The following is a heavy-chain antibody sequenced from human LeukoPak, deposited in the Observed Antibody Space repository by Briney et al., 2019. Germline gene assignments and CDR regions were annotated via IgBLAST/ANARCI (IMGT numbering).Heavy chain of an antibody. CDR3: ANGGYCSSTSCYLLGRYPLGMDV. J-gene: IGHJ6*02. V-gene: IGHV3-33*06. Sequence: QPGGSLRLSCAASGFSFSTYAMHWVRQAPGKGLEWVALIWHDASHTFYTDSVKGRFTISRDNSKNTVYLQMNSLRAEDTAVYYCANGGYCSSTSCYLLGRYPLGMDVWGQGTTVTVSS. D-gene: IGHD2-2*01. CDR1: GFSFSTYA. CDR2: IWHDASHT.